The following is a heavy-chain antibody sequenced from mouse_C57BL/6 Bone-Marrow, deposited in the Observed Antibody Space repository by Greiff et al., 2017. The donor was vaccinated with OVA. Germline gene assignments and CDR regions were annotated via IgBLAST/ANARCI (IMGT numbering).Heavy chain of an antibody. CDR1: GYTFTSYW. Sequence: QVQLQQPGAELVKPWASVKLSCKASGYTFTSYWMHWVKQRPVQGLEWIGMIPPNSGSTTYNETFTNKATLPVDKASSTAYMQLSSLTSEDSAVYYCARWVYAMDYWGQGTSVTVSS. J-gene: IGHJ4*01. CDR3: ARWVYAMDY. CDR2: IPPNSGST. V-gene: IGHV1-64*01.